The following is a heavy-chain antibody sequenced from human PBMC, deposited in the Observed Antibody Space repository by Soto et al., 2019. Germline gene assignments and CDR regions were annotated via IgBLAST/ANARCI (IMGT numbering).Heavy chain of an antibody. CDR2: ISYDGSNK. J-gene: IGHJ4*02. CDR3: AKGHCTNGVCYEVCYFDY. Sequence: GGSLRLSCAASGFTFSSYGMHWVRQAPGKGLEWVAVISYDGSNKYYADSVKGRFTISRDNSKNTLYLQMNSLRAEDTAVYYCAKGHCTNGVCYEVCYFDYWGQGTLVTVSS. D-gene: IGHD2-8*01. CDR1: GFTFSSYG. V-gene: IGHV3-30*18.